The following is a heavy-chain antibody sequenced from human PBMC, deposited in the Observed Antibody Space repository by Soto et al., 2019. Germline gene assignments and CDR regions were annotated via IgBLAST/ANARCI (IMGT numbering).Heavy chain of an antibody. D-gene: IGHD2-2*01. CDR3: AIHYCSSTSCYETDAFDI. CDR2: INHSGST. Sequence: QVQLQQWGAGLLKPSETLSLTCAVYGGSFSGYYWSWIRQPPGKGLEWIGEINHSGSTNYNPSLKSRVTISVDTSKNQFSLKLSSVTAADTAVYYCAIHYCSSTSCYETDAFDIWGQGTIVTVSS. CDR1: GGSFSGYY. V-gene: IGHV4-34*01. J-gene: IGHJ3*02.